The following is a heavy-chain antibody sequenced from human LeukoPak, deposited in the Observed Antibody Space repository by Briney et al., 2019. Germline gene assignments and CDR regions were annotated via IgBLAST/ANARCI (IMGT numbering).Heavy chain of an antibody. Sequence: PGGSLRLSCAASGFTFSDYYMSWIRQAPGKGLEWVSYISSSSSYTSYADSVKGRFTISRDNAKNSLYLQMNSLRAEDTAVYYCARVPPMATRVYGMDVWGQGTTVTVSS. V-gene: IGHV3-11*05. CDR3: ARVPPMATRVYGMDV. D-gene: IGHD5-12*01. J-gene: IGHJ6*02. CDR1: GFTFSDYY. CDR2: ISSSSSYT.